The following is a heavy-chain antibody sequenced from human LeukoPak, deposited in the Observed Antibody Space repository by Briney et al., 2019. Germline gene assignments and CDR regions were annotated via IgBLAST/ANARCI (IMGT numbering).Heavy chain of an antibody. J-gene: IGHJ5*02. CDR3: ARGVRGSYGTDL. CDR2: VAASGNKK. Sequence: LTGGSLRLSCAASGFTFSSDWMHWVRQAPGQGLVWVSVVAASGNKKNYADSVKGRFTISRDNAMNTLYLHLNSLRAEETAVYYCARGVRGSYGTDLWGQGTLVTVSS. CDR1: GFTFSSDW. D-gene: IGHD1-26*01. V-gene: IGHV3-74*01.